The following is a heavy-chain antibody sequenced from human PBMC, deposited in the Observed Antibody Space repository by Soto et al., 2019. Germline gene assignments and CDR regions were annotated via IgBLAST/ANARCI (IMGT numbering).Heavy chain of an antibody. CDR2: ISYDGSNK. D-gene: IGHD4-17*01. Sequence: QVQLVESGGGVVQPGRSLRLSCAASGFTFSRYAMHWVRQAPGKGLEWVAVISYDGSNKYYADSVKGRFTISRDNSKNTLFLQMNSLRAEDTAVYYCARVGRLHYFDDWGQGTLVTVSS. J-gene: IGHJ4*02. V-gene: IGHV3-30-3*01. CDR3: ARVGRLHYFDD. CDR1: GFTFSRYA.